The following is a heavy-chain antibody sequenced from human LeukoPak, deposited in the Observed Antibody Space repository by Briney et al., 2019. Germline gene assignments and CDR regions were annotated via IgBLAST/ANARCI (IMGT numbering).Heavy chain of an antibody. CDR3: ATETNGRHYDY. V-gene: IGHV3-21*06. D-gene: IGHD1-14*01. CDR1: GLTFSTSG. Sequence: GGSMRLSCTTSGLTFSTSGFNWVRQAPGKGLEWVASIGPTGFDRYHADSIKGRFTISRDNANNFLYLQMDSLRAEDTAVYYCATETNGRHYDYWGQGTLLTVSS. CDR2: IGPTGFDR. J-gene: IGHJ4*02.